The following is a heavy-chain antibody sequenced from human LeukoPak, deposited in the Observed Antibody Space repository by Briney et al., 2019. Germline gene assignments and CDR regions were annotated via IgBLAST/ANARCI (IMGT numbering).Heavy chain of an antibody. Sequence: SQTLPLTCVISGDSVSSNSASWNWIRQSPSRGLEWLGRTYYRSRWYNDYAVSVRSRITINPDTSKNQFSLQLNSVTPEDTAVFYCTRGNYYSFTMDVWGQGTTVTVSS. J-gene: IGHJ6*02. D-gene: IGHD6-13*01. CDR2: TYYRSRWYN. V-gene: IGHV6-1*01. CDR3: TRGNYYSFTMDV. CDR1: GDSVSSNSAS.